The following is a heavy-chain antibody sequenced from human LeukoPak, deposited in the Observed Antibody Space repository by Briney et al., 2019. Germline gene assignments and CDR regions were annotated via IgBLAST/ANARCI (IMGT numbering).Heavy chain of an antibody. CDR3: ARRADGMDV. V-gene: IGHV4-39*01. Sequence: SETLSLTCTVSGGSISSSSYYWGWIRQPPGKGLEWIGSIYYSGSTYYNPSLKSRVTISVDTSKNQFSLKLSSVTAADTAVYCCARRADGMDVWGQGTTVTVPS. J-gene: IGHJ6*02. CDR2: IYYSGST. CDR1: GGSISSSSYY.